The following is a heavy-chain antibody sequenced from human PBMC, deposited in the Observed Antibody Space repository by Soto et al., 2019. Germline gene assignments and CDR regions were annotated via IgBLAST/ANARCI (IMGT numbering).Heavy chain of an antibody. CDR2: IIPILGIT. CDR3: ANFYGSGKG. D-gene: IGHD3-10*01. V-gene: IGHV1-69*02. Sequence: QVQLVQSGAEVKKPGSSVKVSCKASGGTFSTYTISWVRQAPGQGLDWMGGIIPILGITNYAQKFQGRVTXXADKSTSAAYMELSSLRSEDTAVYYGANFYGSGKGWGPGTLVTVSS. J-gene: IGHJ4*02. CDR1: GGTFSTYT.